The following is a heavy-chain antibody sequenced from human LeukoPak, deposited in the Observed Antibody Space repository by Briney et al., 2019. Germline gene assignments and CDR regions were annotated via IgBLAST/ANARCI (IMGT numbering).Heavy chain of an antibody. D-gene: IGHD3-3*01. CDR2: ISPGGGTT. V-gene: IGHV3-23*01. Sequence: GGSLRLSCAVSGFAFGSEAMSWVRQSPARGLEWVASISPGGGTTYYADYVKGRFTISRDNSKNSLFVQMNSLRAEDTAVYFCAQGDSYYDFLLSVWGQGTMVTVSS. J-gene: IGHJ3*01. CDR3: AQGDSYYDFLLSV. CDR1: GFAFGSEA.